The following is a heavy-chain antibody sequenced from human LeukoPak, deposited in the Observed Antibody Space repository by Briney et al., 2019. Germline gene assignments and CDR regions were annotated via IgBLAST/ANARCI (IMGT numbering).Heavy chain of an antibody. CDR2: ISSSSSYI. CDR1: GFTFSNAW. D-gene: IGHD3-9*01. J-gene: IGHJ4*02. V-gene: IGHV3-21*01. Sequence: GGSLRVSCAASGFTFSNAWMSWVRQAPGKGLEWVSSISSSSSYIYYADSVKGRFTISRDNSKNTLYLQMNSLRAEDSAVFYCAKDRGDILTGPLGMWYWGQGTLVTVSS. CDR3: AKDRGDILTGPLGMWY.